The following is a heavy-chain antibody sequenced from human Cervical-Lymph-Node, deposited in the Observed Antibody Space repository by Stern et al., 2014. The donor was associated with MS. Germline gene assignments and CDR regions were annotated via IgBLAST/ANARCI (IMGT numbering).Heavy chain of an antibody. Sequence: QVQLVASWAEVTKPGSSVKVSCKASGGTFSKFPSSWVRQAPGQGLEWIGAIFPVFGTPAYAQEFRGRVTITADVSTSTVYMELSSLRSDDTAVYYCALSSETSDRWYSLGYDLWGQGTLVTVSS. V-gene: IGHV1-69*01. CDR2: IFPVFGTP. CDR3: ALSSETSDRWYSLGYDL. CDR1: GGTFSKFP. D-gene: IGHD6-13*01. J-gene: IGHJ5*02.